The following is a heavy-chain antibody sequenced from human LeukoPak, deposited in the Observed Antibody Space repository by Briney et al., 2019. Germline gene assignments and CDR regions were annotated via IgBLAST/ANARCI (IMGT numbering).Heavy chain of an antibody. Sequence: PSETLSLTCTVSGGSISSYYWSWIRQPPGKGLEWIGYIYYSGSTNYNPSLKSRVTISVDTSKNQFSLKPSSVTAADTAVYYCARDGPYSGSTWGQGTLVTVSS. V-gene: IGHV4-59*01. J-gene: IGHJ5*02. CDR2: IYYSGST. CDR1: GGSISSYY. CDR3: ARDGPYSGST. D-gene: IGHD1-26*01.